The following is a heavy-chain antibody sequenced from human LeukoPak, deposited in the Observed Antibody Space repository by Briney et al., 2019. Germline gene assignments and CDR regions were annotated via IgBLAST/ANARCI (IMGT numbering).Heavy chain of an antibody. D-gene: IGHD3-10*01. J-gene: IGHJ4*02. Sequence: GGSLRLSCAASGFTFSSYWMSWVRQAPGKGLEWVANIKEDGSRKKYVDSVKGRFTISRDNAKNSLYLQMTSLGVEDTAVYYCARGVWFGESLGSGADYWGQGTLVTVSS. CDR2: IKEDGSRK. V-gene: IGHV3-7*01. CDR1: GFTFSSYW. CDR3: ARGVWFGESLGSGADY.